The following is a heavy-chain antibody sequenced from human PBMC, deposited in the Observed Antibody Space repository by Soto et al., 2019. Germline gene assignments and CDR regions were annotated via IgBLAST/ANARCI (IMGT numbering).Heavy chain of an antibody. CDR3: AKDFRYSSSWGYFDY. V-gene: IGHV3-23*01. CDR1: GFTFSSYA. CDR2: ISGSGGGT. D-gene: IGHD6-13*01. J-gene: IGHJ4*02. Sequence: GGSLRLSCAASGFTFSSYAMSWVRQAPGKGLEWVSAISGSGGGTYYADSVKGRFSISRDNSKNTLCLQLNSLRAEDTAVYYCAKDFRYSSSWGYFDYWGQGTLVTVSS.